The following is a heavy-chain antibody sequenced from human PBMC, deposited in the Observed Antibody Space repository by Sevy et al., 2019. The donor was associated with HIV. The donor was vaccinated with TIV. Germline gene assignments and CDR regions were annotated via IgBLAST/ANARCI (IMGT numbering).Heavy chain of an antibody. J-gene: IGHJ4*02. CDR3: VGPALRYESGWWYFDH. Sequence: SETLSLTCTVSGASISSITHYWGWIRLPPGKGLEWIASLRSGGNTFYNPSLRSRVTISADTSRSQFSLKLRSVTAADTAIYYCVGPALRYESGWWYFDHWGQGIVVTVSS. CDR1: GASISSITHY. D-gene: IGHD6-19*01. V-gene: IGHV4-39*01. CDR2: LRSGGNT.